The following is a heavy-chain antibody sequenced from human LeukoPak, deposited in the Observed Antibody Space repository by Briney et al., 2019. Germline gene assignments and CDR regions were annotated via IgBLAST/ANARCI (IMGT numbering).Heavy chain of an antibody. CDR2: IYYSGST. Sequence: PSQTLSLTCTVSGGSISSGDYYWSWLRQPPGKGVEWIGYIYYSGSTYYNPSLKSRFTISVDTSKNQFSLKLSSVTAADTAVYYCAREVAVAGKGDYYFDYWGQGTLVTVSS. CDR3: AREVAVAGKGDYYFDY. D-gene: IGHD6-19*01. V-gene: IGHV4-30-4*01. CDR1: GGSISSGDYY. J-gene: IGHJ4*02.